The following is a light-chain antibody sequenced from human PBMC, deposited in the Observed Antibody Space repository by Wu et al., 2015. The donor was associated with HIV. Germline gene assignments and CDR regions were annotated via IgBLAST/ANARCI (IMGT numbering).Light chain of an antibody. V-gene: IGKV3-11*01. CDR3: QQRSNWTSWT. CDR1: QSVSSY. J-gene: IGKJ1*01. CDR2: DAS. Sequence: EIVLTQSPATLSLSPGERATLSCRASQSVSSYLAWYQQKPGQAPRLLIYDASNRATGIPARFSGSGSGTDFTLTISSLEPEDFALYYCQQRSNWTSWTFGQGTKWKSN.